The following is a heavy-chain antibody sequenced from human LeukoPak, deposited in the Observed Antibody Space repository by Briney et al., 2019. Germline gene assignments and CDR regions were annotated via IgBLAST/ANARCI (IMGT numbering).Heavy chain of an antibody. D-gene: IGHD3-22*01. CDR3: ARDGVDYYDSSGYSPDY. CDR2: INPNSGGT. J-gene: IGHJ4*02. V-gene: IGHV1-2*02. Sequence: GASVKVSCKASGYTFTGYYMHWVRQAPGQGLEWMGWINPNSGGTNYAQKFQGRVTMTRDTSISTAYMELSRLRSDDTAVYYCARDGVDYYDSSGYSPDYWGQGTLVTVSS. CDR1: GYTFTGYY.